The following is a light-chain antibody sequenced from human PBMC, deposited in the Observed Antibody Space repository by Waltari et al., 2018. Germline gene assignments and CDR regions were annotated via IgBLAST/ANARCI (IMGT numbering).Light chain of an antibody. CDR1: SSAVGAYNY. V-gene: IGLV2-14*01. CDR3: SSFTTTNSWL. J-gene: IGLJ3*02. Sequence: QSALTQPASVSGSPGQSITISCSGSSSAVGAYNYVSWYHQPPGKAPKLIISEVSKRPSGVSNRFSGSKSGNTASLTISGLQAEDEADYYCSSFTTTNSWLFGGGTKVTVL. CDR2: EVS.